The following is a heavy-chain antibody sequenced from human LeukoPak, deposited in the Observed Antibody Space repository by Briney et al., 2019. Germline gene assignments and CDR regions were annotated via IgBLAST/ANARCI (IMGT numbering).Heavy chain of an antibody. CDR2: ISSTSSYI. CDR3: ARLLRYRGAFDI. V-gene: IGHV3-21*01. J-gene: IGHJ3*02. D-gene: IGHD2-15*01. Sequence: GGSLRLSCAASGFTFSTHSLNWVRQAPGKGLEWVSSISSTSSYIYYADSVKGRFTISRENTKRSLYLQMNSLRAEDTAVYYCARLLRYRGAFDIWGQGTMVTVSS. CDR1: GFTFSTHS.